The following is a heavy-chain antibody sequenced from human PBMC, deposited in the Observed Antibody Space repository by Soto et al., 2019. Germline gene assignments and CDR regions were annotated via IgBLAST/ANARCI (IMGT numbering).Heavy chain of an antibody. CDR1: GFTFSSHW. CDR3: AKGSLGYCSGAICYFFDF. D-gene: IGHD2-2*01. Sequence: GGSLRLSCVASGFTFSSHWMHWVRQVPGKGLVWVSRISSDGIATSYADSVKGRFTISRDNAKNTLYLQMNSLRAEDTAIYYCAKGSLGYCSGAICYFFDFWGQGTLVTVSS. V-gene: IGHV3-74*01. J-gene: IGHJ4*02. CDR2: ISSDGIAT.